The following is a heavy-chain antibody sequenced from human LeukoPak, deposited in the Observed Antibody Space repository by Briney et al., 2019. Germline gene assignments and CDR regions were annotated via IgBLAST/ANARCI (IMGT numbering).Heavy chain of an antibody. CDR2: IFPSGGEI. D-gene: IGHD2-21*02. Sequence: GGSLRLSCAASGFTFSTFAMVWVRQPPGKGLEWVSSIFPSGGEIHYADSVRGRFTISRDNSKSTLSLQMNSLRAEDTAIYYCARWGRWTAQVRYFDYWGQGTLVTVSS. CDR3: ARWGRWTAQVRYFDY. V-gene: IGHV3-23*01. CDR1: GFTFSTFA. J-gene: IGHJ4*02.